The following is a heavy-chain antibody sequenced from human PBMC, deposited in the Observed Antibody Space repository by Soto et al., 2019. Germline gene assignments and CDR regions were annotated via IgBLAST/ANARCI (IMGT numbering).Heavy chain of an antibody. CDR1: GGYISSYY. Sequence: SETLSLTCTVSGGYISSYYWSWIRQPPGKGLELIGYVYYSGSTNYNPSLRSRVNISVDTSKNQLSLKMSSVTAADTAVYYCARDPGSWYFDSWGQGILVTVSS. CDR3: ARDPGSWYFDS. J-gene: IGHJ4*02. V-gene: IGHV4-59*01. D-gene: IGHD3-10*01. CDR2: VYYSGST.